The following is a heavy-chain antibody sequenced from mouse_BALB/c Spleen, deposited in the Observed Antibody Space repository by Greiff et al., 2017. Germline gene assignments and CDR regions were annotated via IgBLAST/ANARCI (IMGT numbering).Heavy chain of an antibody. D-gene: IGHD1-1*01. J-gene: IGHJ1*01. CDR1: GFNIKDTY. CDR2: IDPANGNT. CDR3: AATVPRYFDV. V-gene: IGHV14-3*02. Sequence: VQLQQSGAELVKPGASVKLSCTASGFNIKDTYMHWVKQRPEQGLEWIGRIDPANGNTKYDPKFQGKATITADTSSNTAYLQLSSLTSEDTAVYYCAATVPRYFDVWAQGPRSPSPQ.